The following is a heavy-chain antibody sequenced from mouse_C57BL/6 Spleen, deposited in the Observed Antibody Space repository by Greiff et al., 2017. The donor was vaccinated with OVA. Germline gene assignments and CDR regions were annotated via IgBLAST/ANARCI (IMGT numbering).Heavy chain of an antibody. J-gene: IGHJ4*01. CDR3: ARRAITTVVATDYYAMDY. CDR1: GYTFTSYW. CDR2: IDPNSGGT. Sequence: QVQLQQPGAELVKPGASVKLSCMASGYTFTSYWMHWVKQRPGRGLEWIGRIDPNSGGTKYNEKFKSKATLTVDKPSSTAYMQLSSLTSEDSAVYYCARRAITTVVATDYYAMDYWGQGTSVTVSS. V-gene: IGHV1-72*01. D-gene: IGHD1-1*01.